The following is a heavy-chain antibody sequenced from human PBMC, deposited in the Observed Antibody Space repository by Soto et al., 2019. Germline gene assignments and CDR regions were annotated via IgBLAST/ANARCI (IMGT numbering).Heavy chain of an antibody. CDR3: AQTMAGPYYYCYGMDV. CDR1: GFSLSTSGVG. Sequence: SGPTLVNPTQTLTLTCTFSGFSLSTSGVGVGWIRQPPGKALEWLALIYWNDDKRYSPSLKSRLTITKDTSKNQVVLTMTNMDPVDTATYYCAQTMAGPYYYCYGMDVWGQGTTVTVS. CDR2: IYWNDDK. J-gene: IGHJ6*02. V-gene: IGHV2-5*01.